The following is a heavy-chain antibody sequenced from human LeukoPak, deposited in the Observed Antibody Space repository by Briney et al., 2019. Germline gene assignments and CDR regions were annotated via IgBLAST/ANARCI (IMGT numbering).Heavy chain of an antibody. J-gene: IGHJ4*02. D-gene: IGHD1-26*01. V-gene: IGHV3-21*01. Sequence: GGSLRLSCAASGFTFSSYSMNWVRQAPGKGLEWVSSISSSSSYIYYAGSVKGRFTISRGNAKNSLYLQMNSLRAEDTAVYYCARRRDSGSLQHFDYWGQGTLVTVSS. CDR1: GFTFSSYS. CDR3: ARRRDSGSLQHFDY. CDR2: ISSSSSYI.